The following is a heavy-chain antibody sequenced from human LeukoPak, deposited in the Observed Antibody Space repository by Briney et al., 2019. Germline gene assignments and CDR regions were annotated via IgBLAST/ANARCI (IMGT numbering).Heavy chain of an antibody. CDR1: GYTFTSYD. Sequence: ASVKVSCKASGYTFTSYDINWVRQATGQGLGWMGWMNPNSGNTGYAQKFQGRVTMTRNTSISTAYMELSSLRSEDTAVYYCARVVDSYGYAVDYWGQGTLVTVSS. V-gene: IGHV1-8*01. D-gene: IGHD5-18*01. CDR2: MNPNSGNT. J-gene: IGHJ4*02. CDR3: ARVVDSYGYAVDY.